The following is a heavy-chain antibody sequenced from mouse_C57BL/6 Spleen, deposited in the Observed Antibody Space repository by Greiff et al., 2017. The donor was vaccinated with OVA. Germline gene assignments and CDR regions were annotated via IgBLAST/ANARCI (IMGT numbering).Heavy chain of an antibody. J-gene: IGHJ4*01. V-gene: IGHV1-50*01. CDR2: IDPSDSYT. CDR3: ARSGGSNAMDY. CDR1: GYTFTSYW. Sequence: QVQLQQPGAELVKPGASVKLSCKASGYTFTSYWMQWVKQRPGQGLEWIGEIDPSDSYTNYNQKFKGKATLTVDTSSSTAYMQLSSLTSEDSAVYYCARSGGSNAMDYWGQGTSVTVSS. D-gene: IGHD1-1*01.